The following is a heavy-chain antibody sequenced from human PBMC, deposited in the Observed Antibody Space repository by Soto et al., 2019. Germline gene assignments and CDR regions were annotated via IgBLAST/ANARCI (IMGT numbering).Heavy chain of an antibody. CDR3: AKSRGSYWSDYYYGMDV. V-gene: IGHV3-23*01. D-gene: IGHD1-26*01. CDR1: GFTFSSYA. Sequence: PGGSLRLSCAASGFTFSSYAMSWVRQAPGKGLEWVSAISGSGGSTYYADSVKGRFTISRDNSKNTLYLQMNSLRAEDTAVYYCAKSRGSYWSDYYYGMDVWGQGTTVTVSS. CDR2: ISGSGGST. J-gene: IGHJ6*02.